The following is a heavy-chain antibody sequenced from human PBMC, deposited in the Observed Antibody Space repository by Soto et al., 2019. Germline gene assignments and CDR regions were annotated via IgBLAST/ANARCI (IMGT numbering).Heavy chain of an antibody. CDR1: GFTFSSYS. D-gene: IGHD5-18*01. Sequence: EVQLVESGGGLVKAGGSLRLSCAASGFTFSSYSMNWVRQAPGKGLEWVSSMSSSSSYIYYADSVKGRFTISRDNAKNSLYLQMNSLRAEDTAVYYCARDQPGYSYGYGLGYWGQGTLVTVSS. J-gene: IGHJ4*02. V-gene: IGHV3-21*01. CDR2: MSSSSSYI. CDR3: ARDQPGYSYGYGLGY.